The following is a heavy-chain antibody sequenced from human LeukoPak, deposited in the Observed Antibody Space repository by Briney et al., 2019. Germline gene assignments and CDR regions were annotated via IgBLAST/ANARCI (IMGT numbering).Heavy chain of an antibody. CDR3: ARDLSSSSWYHGGY. CDR1: GFTFTTYW. V-gene: IGHV3-74*01. CDR2: INSDGSTT. Sequence: GGSLGLSCEASGFTFTTYWMHWVRQAPGKGLVWVSLINSDGSTTNYADSVQGRFTISRDNSKNTLYLQMNSLRAEDTAVYYCARDLSSSSWYHGGYWGQGTLVTVSS. D-gene: IGHD6-13*01. J-gene: IGHJ4*02.